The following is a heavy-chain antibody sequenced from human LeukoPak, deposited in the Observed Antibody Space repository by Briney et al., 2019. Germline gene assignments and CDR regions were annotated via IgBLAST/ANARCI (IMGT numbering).Heavy chain of an antibody. V-gene: IGHV3-21*01. D-gene: IGHD4-23*01. J-gene: IGHJ4*02. Sequence: GGSLRLSCAASGFTFSSYSMNWVRQAPGKGLEWVSSISSSSSYIYYADSVKGRFTISRDNSKNTLYLQMNSLRVEDTAVYYCAKERKLLPFDCWGQGTLVTVSS. CDR3: AKERKLLPFDC. CDR2: ISSSSSYI. CDR1: GFTFSSYS.